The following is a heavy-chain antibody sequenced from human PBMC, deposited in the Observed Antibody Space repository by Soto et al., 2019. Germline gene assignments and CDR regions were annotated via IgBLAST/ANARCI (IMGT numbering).Heavy chain of an antibody. CDR3: ARALGTGTGYYVLPLYHYGLDV. J-gene: IGHJ6*02. Sequence: QVQLVESGGGVVQPGRSLRLSCTASGFSLSTYGMHWVRQAPGKGLEWVAVIWNDGSDKYHADSVKGRFTVSRDNSKNTLYLQMNSLRVEDTAVYYCARALGTGTGYYVLPLYHYGLDVWGQGTTVTVSS. V-gene: IGHV3-33*01. CDR2: IWNDGSDK. D-gene: IGHD3-9*01. CDR1: GFSLSTYG.